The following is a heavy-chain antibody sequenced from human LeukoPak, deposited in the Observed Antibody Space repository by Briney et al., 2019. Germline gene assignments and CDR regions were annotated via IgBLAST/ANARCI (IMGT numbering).Heavy chain of an antibody. CDR2: IWYDGSIK. V-gene: IGHV3-33*01. Sequence: GGSLRLSCAASGFTFNNYGMHWVCQAPGKGLERVAIIWYDGSIKYYADSVKGRFTISRDDSKNTLYLQMNSLRAEDTAVYYCARDKPYSSGWYLDYWGPGTLVTVSS. D-gene: IGHD6-19*01. CDR3: ARDKPYSSGWYLDY. CDR1: GFTFNNYG. J-gene: IGHJ4*02.